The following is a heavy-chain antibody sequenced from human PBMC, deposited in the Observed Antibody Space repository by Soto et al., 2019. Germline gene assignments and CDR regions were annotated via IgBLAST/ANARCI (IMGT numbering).Heavy chain of an antibody. J-gene: IGHJ6*02. CDR1: GFTFSTYD. CDR3: AGACRAVACGSRRRNGVDV. V-gene: IGHV3-13*01. Sequence: GGSLRLSCAASGFTFSTYDMYWVRQAAGKDLEWVSGIGTVADTFYPDSVKGRFTISRENAKNSLYLQMNNLRVEDTAVYYCAGACRAVACGSRRRNGVDVWGQGTTVTVSS. CDR2: IGTVADT. D-gene: IGHD3-10*01.